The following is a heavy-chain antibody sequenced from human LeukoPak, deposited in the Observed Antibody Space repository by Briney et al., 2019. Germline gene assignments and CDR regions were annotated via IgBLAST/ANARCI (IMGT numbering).Heavy chain of an antibody. CDR3: ARDSSSYYYYYYMDV. J-gene: IGHJ6*03. CDR2: ISSDGSST. D-gene: IGHD6-6*01. V-gene: IGHV3-74*01. Sequence: PGGSLRLSCAASGFTFSSYSMNWVRQAPGKGLEWVSRISSDGSSTSYADSVKGRFTISRDNAKNTLYLQMNSLRAEDTAVYYCARDSSSYYYYYYMDVWGKGTTVTVSS. CDR1: GFTFSSYS.